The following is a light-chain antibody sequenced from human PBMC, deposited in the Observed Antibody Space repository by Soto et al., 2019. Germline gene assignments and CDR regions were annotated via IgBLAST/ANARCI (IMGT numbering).Light chain of an antibody. J-gene: IGLJ2*01. CDR2: EVS. Sequence: QSVLTQPASVSGSPGQSITISCTGTSSDVGGYDFVSWYQQYPGKAPKLMIFEVSNRPSGVSNRFSGSKSGNTASLTISGLQAEDEADYYCSSYTTTSPGIFGGGTKLTVL. V-gene: IGLV2-14*01. CDR1: SSDVGGYDF. CDR3: SSYTTTSPGI.